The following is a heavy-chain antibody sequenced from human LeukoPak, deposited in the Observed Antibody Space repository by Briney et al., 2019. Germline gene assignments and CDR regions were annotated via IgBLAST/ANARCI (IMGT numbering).Heavy chain of an antibody. CDR2: ISSSTSYI. Sequence: GGSLRLSCAASGFTFSSYSMNWVRQAPGKGLEWVSSISSSTSYIYYADSVKGRFTISRDNAKNSLYLQMNSLRAEDTALYYCARDRYSSSWYQYDYWGQGTLVTVSS. D-gene: IGHD6-13*01. J-gene: IGHJ4*02. V-gene: IGHV3-21*04. CDR3: ARDRYSSSWYQYDY. CDR1: GFTFSSYS.